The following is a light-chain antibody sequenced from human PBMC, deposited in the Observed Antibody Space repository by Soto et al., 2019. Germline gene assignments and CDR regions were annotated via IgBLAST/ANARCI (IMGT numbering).Light chain of an antibody. CDR3: CSYSSSSTDVV. CDR2: EVS. CDR1: NSDVGSDNY. Sequence: QSALTQPASVSGSPGQSIAISCSGTNSDVGSDNYVSWFQQHPGKAPKLMIYEVSKRRSGVSDRFSGSKSGNTASLTISGLQAEDEADYYCCSYSSSSTDVVFGGGTQLTVL. J-gene: IGLJ2*01. V-gene: IGLV2-23*02.